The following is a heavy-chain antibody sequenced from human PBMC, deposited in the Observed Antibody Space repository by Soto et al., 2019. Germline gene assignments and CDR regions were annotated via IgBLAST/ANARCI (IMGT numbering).Heavy chain of an antibody. CDR3: TTGLTIFGVVIDP. V-gene: IGHV3-15*01. Sequence: RLSFAAPGFTFSNTLMTCVRQAPGKGLEWVGRIKSKSDGATTDYAAPVRGRFIISRDDSKNTLYLQMNSLKTEDTAVYYCTTGLTIFGVVIDPWGQGTLVTVS. CDR2: IKSKSDGATT. J-gene: IGHJ5*02. CDR1: GFTFSNTL. D-gene: IGHD3-3*01.